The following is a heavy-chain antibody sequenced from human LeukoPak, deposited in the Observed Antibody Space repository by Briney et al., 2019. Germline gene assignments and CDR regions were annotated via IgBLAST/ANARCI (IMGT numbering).Heavy chain of an antibody. CDR2: ISADNGNT. D-gene: IGHD4-17*01. V-gene: IGHV1-18*01. Sequence: ASVKVSCKASGYTFTRYGISWVRQAPGQVLEWMGWISADNGNTNFAQKFQGRVIMTTDTSTSTAHMDLRSLRSDDTAVYYCARYGDYAPRYFDLWGRGTLVTVSS. CDR1: GYTFTRYG. J-gene: IGHJ2*01. CDR3: ARYGDYAPRYFDL.